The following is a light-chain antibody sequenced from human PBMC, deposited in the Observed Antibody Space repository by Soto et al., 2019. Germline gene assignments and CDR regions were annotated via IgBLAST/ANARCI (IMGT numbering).Light chain of an antibody. CDR1: QTISTY. V-gene: IGKV1-39*01. CDR3: QQSYSTLII. J-gene: IGKJ5*01. Sequence: DIQTTQSPSSLSASVGDRVIITCRASQTISTYLNWYRQTSGKVPEPLIFAASSLQSGVPSRFSGSGSGTDFTLTISSLQPEDFATYYCQQSYSTLIIFGQGTRLEI. CDR2: AAS.